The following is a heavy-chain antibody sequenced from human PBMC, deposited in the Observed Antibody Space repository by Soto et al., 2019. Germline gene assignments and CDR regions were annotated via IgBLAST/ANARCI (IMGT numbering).Heavy chain of an antibody. J-gene: IGHJ4*02. V-gene: IGHV4-59*12. CDR2: IYYSGST. CDR1: GGSISSYY. D-gene: IGHD2-21*01. Sequence: PSETLSLTCTVSGGSISSYYWSWIRQPPGKGLEWIWYIYYSGSTYYNPSLKSRVTISVDRSKNQFSLKLSSVTAADTAVYYCARGNVVPLDYWGQGTLVTVSS. CDR3: ARGNVVPLDY.